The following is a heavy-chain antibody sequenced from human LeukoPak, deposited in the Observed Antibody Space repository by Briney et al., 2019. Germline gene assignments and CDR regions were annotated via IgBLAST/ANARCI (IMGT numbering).Heavy chain of an antibody. Sequence: SETLSLTCTVSGGSISSSYSYWGWLRQPPGKGLEWIGTITYSGSTYFSPSVKSRVTMSMDTSKNQLSLKLSSVTAADTAVYYCARRGDSYAVFDYWGQGTLVTVSS. V-gene: IGHV4-39*01. D-gene: IGHD5-18*01. J-gene: IGHJ4*02. CDR2: ITYSGST. CDR1: GGSISSSYSY. CDR3: ARRGDSYAVFDY.